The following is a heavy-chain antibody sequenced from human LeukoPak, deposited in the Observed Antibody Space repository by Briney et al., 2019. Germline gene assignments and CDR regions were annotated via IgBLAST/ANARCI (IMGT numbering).Heavy chain of an antibody. Sequence: SGGSLRLSCAASGFTFSSYAMSWVRQAPGKGLEWVSAISGSGGSTYYADSVKGRFTISRDNSKNTLYLQMNSLRAEDTAVYYCAKDLVLEEIQLWLRGFDYWGQGTLVTVSS. D-gene: IGHD5-18*01. CDR2: ISGSGGST. CDR3: AKDLVLEEIQLWLRGFDY. CDR1: GFTFSSYA. J-gene: IGHJ4*02. V-gene: IGHV3-23*01.